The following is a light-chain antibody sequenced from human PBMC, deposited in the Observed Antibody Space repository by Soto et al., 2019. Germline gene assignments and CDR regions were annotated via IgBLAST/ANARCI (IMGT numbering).Light chain of an antibody. Sequence: DIQMTQSPSSLSASVGDRVTITCRASQDITNYLAWFQQKPGKAPKSLIYTASSWQSGVPSKFSGSRSGTDFTLTISSLPPEDFATYYCQQYHSYPITFGQGTRLEIK. CDR1: QDITNY. CDR2: TAS. CDR3: QQYHSYPIT. J-gene: IGKJ5*01. V-gene: IGKV1-16*02.